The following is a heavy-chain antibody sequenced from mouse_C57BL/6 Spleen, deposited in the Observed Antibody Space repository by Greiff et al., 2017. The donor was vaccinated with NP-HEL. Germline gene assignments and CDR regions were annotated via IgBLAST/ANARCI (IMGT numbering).Heavy chain of an antibody. CDR1: GYTFTSYW. V-gene: IGHV1-50*01. CDR2: IDPSDSYT. CDR3: ARLEDYALYFDY. D-gene: IGHD2-4*01. J-gene: IGHJ2*01. Sequence: QVQLQQPGAELVKPGASVKLSCKASGYTFTSYWMQWVKQRPGQGLEWIGEIDPSDSYTNYNQKFKGKATLTVDTSSSTAYMQLSSLTSEDSAVYYCARLEDYALYFDYWGQGTTLTVSS.